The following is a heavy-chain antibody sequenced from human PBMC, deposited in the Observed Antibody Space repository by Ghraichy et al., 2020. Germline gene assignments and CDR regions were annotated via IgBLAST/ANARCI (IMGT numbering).Heavy chain of an antibody. CDR1: GFTFSSYA. Sequence: GGSLRLSCVASGFTFSSYAIHWVRQAPGKGLEWVAFISNDGRKKYYADSGKGRFTISRDNSKNSLYLQMNSLRAEDMAVYYCARGISVSPGVLHWFDRWGLGTKVTVSS. CDR3: ARGISVSPGVLHWFDR. CDR2: ISNDGRKK. D-gene: IGHD3-10*01. V-gene: IGHV3-30*04. J-gene: IGHJ5*02.